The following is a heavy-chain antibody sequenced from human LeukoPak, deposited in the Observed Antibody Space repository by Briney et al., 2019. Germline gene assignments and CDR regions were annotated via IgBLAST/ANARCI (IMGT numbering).Heavy chain of an antibody. CDR3: AKDFSASRGAFDI. V-gene: IGHV3-30*02. J-gene: IGHJ3*02. CDR2: IRYDGSNK. Sequence: GGSLRLSCAASGFTFSSYAMHWVRQAPGKGLEWVAFIRYDGSNKYYADSVKGRFTISRDNSKNTLYLQTNSLRAEDTAVYYCAKDFSASRGAFDIWGQGTMVTVSS. D-gene: IGHD6-25*01. CDR1: GFTFSSYA.